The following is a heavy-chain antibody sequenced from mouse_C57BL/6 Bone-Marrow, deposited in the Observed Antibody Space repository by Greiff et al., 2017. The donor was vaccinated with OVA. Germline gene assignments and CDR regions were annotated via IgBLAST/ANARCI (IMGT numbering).Heavy chain of an antibody. Sequence: EVQGVESGGGLVQPGGSLKLSCAASGFTFSDYYMYWVRQTPEKRLEWVAYISNGGGSTYYPDTVKGRFTISRDNAKNTLYLQMSRLKSEDTAMYYCARHRLLRNYAMDYWGQGTSVTVSS. CDR3: ARHRLLRNYAMDY. V-gene: IGHV5-12*01. J-gene: IGHJ4*01. D-gene: IGHD3-2*02. CDR2: ISNGGGST. CDR1: GFTFSDYY.